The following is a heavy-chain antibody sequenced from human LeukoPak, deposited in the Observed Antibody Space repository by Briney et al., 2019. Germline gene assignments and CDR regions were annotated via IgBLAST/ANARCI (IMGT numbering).Heavy chain of an antibody. J-gene: IGHJ4*02. Sequence: SETLSLTCTVSGGSISSYYWSWIRQPPGKGREWIGYIYYSGSTNYNPSLKSRVTISVDTSKNQFSLKLSSVTAADTAVYYCARVPYNYYDSSGYYYFDYWGQGTLVTVSS. CDR2: IYYSGST. D-gene: IGHD3-22*01. V-gene: IGHV4-59*01. CDR3: ARVPYNYYDSSGYYYFDY. CDR1: GGSISSYY.